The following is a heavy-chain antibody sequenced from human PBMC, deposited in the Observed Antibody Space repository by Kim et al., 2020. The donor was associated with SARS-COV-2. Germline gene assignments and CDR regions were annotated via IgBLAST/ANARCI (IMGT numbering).Heavy chain of an antibody. CDR3: ARDHREWLQYTANQYFDP. Sequence: SETLSLTCTVSGGSISSYYWSWIRQPPGKGLEWIGYIYYSGSTNYNPSLKSRVTISVDTSKNQFSLKLSSVTAADTAAYYYARDHREWLQYTANQYFDP. CDR1: GGSISSYY. CDR2: IYYSGST. J-gene: IGHJ2*01. D-gene: IGHD3-3*01. V-gene: IGHV4-59*01.